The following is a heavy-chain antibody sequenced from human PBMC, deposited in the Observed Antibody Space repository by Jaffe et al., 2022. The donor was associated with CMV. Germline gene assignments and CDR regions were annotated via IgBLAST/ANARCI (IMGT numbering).Heavy chain of an antibody. CDR2: INPNSGGT. CDR1: GYTFTGYY. Sequence: QVQLVQSGAEVKKPGASVKVSCKASGYTFTGYYMHWVRQAPGQGLEWMGWINPNSGGTNYAQKFQGRVTMTRDTSISTAYMELSRLRSDDTAVYYCARDPTMVRGAINWFDPWGQGTLVTVSS. V-gene: IGHV1-2*02. J-gene: IGHJ5*02. CDR3: ARDPTMVRGAINWFDP. D-gene: IGHD3-10*01.